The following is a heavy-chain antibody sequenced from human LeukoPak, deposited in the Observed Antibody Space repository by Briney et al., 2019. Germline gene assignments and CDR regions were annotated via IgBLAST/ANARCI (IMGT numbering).Heavy chain of an antibody. CDR2: IIPILGIA. CDR3: ARHRAYYYDSSDEYYFDY. Sequence: SVKVSCKASGGTFSSYAISWVRQAPGQGLEWMGRIIPILGIANYAQKFQGRVTITTDKSTSTAYMELSSLRSEDTAVYYCARHRAYYYDSSDEYYFDYWGQGTLVTVSS. J-gene: IGHJ4*02. D-gene: IGHD3-22*01. CDR1: GGTFSSYA. V-gene: IGHV1-69*04.